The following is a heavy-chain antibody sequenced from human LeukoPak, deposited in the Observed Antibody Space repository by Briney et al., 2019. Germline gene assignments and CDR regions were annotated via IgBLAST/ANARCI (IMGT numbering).Heavy chain of an antibody. Sequence: ASVKVSCKASGYTFTDYYMHWVRQAPGQGLEWMGGIIPIFGTANYAQKFQGRVTITADESTSTAYMELSSLRSEDTAVYYCARARDPLLWFGELNYWGQGTLVTVSS. J-gene: IGHJ4*02. CDR1: GYTFTDYY. V-gene: IGHV1-69*13. CDR3: ARARDPLLWFGELNY. CDR2: IIPIFGTA. D-gene: IGHD3-10*01.